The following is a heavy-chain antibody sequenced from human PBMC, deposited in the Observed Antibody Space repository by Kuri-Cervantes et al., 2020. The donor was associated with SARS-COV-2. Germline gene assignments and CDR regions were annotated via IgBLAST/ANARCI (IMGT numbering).Heavy chain of an antibody. Sequence: GGSLRLSCVASGPSIMGYAMTWVRQAPGKGLEWVSVIYSGGSTYYADSVKGRFTISRHNSKNTLYLQMDSLRAEDTAVYYCAKGGGSYLGWFDPWGQGTLVTVSS. D-gene: IGHD1-26*01. CDR1: GPSIMGYA. CDR3: AKGGGSYLGWFDP. J-gene: IGHJ5*02. V-gene: IGHV3-53*04. CDR2: IYSGGST.